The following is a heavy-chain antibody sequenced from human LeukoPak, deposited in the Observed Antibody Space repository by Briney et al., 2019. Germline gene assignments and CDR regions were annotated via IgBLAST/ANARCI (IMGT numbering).Heavy chain of an antibody. J-gene: IGHJ6*02. CDR3: ARPYDSSGYYYYYAMGV. CDR1: GFTFSDYS. Sequence: GGSLRLSCAAPGFTFSDYSMNWVRQAPGKGLEWVSSISSSSSYIHYADSVKGRFTISRDNAENSLYLQMNSLRAEDTAVYYCARPYDSSGYYYYYAMGVWGQGTTVTVSS. D-gene: IGHD3-22*01. CDR2: ISSSSSYI. V-gene: IGHV3-21*01.